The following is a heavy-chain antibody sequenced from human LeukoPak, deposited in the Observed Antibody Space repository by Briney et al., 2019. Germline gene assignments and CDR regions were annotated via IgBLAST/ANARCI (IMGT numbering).Heavy chain of an antibody. D-gene: IGHD3-3*01. V-gene: IGHV4-59*01. CDR1: GGSTSSYY. CDR2: IYYSGST. Sequence: SETLSLTCTVSGGSTSSYYWSWIRQPPGKGLEWIGYIYYSGSTNYNPSLKSRVTISVDTSKNQFSLKLSSVTAADTAVYYCARGLETITIFGVVPSGGMDVWGQGTTVTVSS. CDR3: ARGLETITIFGVVPSGGMDV. J-gene: IGHJ6*02.